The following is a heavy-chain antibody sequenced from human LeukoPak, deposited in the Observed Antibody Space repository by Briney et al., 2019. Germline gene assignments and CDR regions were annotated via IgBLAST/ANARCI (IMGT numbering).Heavy chain of an antibody. J-gene: IGHJ4*02. Sequence: HPGGSLRLSCAASGSTFSSYAMHWVRQAPGKGLEWVAVISYDGSNKYYADSVKGRFTISRDNSKNTLYLQMNSLRAEDTAVYYCARDLRDGYNFDYWGQGTLVTVSS. CDR3: ARDLRDGYNFDY. V-gene: IGHV3-30*04. CDR1: GSTFSSYA. CDR2: ISYDGSNK. D-gene: IGHD5-24*01.